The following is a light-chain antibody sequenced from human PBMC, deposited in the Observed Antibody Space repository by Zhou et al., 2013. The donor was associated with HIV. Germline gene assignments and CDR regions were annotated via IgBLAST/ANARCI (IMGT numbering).Light chain of an antibody. Sequence: EVVLTQSPTTLSLSPGERVTLSCRASQSVSSYLAWYQQKPGQAPRLFIYDASNRATGIPARFSGSGSGTDFTLTISSLEPEDFAVYYCQQRSNWPPTFGQGTRLEIK. J-gene: IGKJ5*01. V-gene: IGKV3-11*01. CDR3: QQRSNWPPT. CDR2: DAS. CDR1: QSVSSY.